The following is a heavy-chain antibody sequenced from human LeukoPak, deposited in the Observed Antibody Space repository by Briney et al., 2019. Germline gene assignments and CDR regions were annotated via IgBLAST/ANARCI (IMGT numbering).Heavy chain of an antibody. CDR3: ARDRLTSGSYFFYY. CDR2: ISGRSSTI. V-gene: IGHV3-48*01. D-gene: IGHD1-26*01. Sequence: GGSLRLSCAASAFTFSEYSMNWVRQAPGKGLEWISYISGRSSTIYYADSVRGRFTISRDNAKNSMYLQMNSLRAEDTAVYYCARDRLTSGSYFFYYWGQGTLVTVSS. CDR1: AFTFSEYS. J-gene: IGHJ4*02.